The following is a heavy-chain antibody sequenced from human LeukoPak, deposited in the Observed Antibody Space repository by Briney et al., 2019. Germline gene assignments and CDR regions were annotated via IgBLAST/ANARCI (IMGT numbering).Heavy chain of an antibody. Sequence: PGRSLRLSCAASGFTFSSYGMHWVRQAPGKGLEWVAVISYDGSNKYYADSVKGRFIISRDNSKNTLYLQMNSLRAEDTAVYYCAKDLNSYGYGDYFDYWGQGTPVTVSS. CDR3: AKDLNSYGYGDYFDY. V-gene: IGHV3-30*18. CDR2: ISYDGSNK. CDR1: GFTFSSYG. D-gene: IGHD5-18*01. J-gene: IGHJ4*02.